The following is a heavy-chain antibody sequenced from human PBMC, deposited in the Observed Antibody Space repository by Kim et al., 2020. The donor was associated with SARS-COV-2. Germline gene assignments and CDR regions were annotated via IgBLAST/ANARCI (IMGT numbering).Heavy chain of an antibody. Sequence: SETLSLTCAVYGGSFSGYYWSWIRQPPGKGLEWIGEINHSGSTNYNPSLKSRVTISVDTSKNQFSLKLSSVTAADTAVYYCARGVDIVVVVAATKPYYFDYWGQGTLVTVSS. D-gene: IGHD2-15*01. CDR2: INHSGST. CDR3: ARGVDIVVVVAATKPYYFDY. CDR1: GGSFSGYY. J-gene: IGHJ4*02. V-gene: IGHV4-34*01.